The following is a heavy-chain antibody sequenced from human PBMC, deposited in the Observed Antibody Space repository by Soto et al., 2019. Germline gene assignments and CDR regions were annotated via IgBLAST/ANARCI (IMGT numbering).Heavy chain of an antibody. Sequence: QVQLQQWGAGLLKPSETLSLTCAVYGGSFSGYYWSWIRQPPGKGLEWIGEINHSGSTNYNQSLKSRVTISVDTSKTQFSLKLSSVTAADTAVYYCARVGCSGGSCSQTRQTQKDAFDIWGQGTMVTVSS. D-gene: IGHD2-15*01. CDR3: ARVGCSGGSCSQTRQTQKDAFDI. V-gene: IGHV4-34*01. J-gene: IGHJ3*02. CDR1: GGSFSGYY. CDR2: INHSGST.